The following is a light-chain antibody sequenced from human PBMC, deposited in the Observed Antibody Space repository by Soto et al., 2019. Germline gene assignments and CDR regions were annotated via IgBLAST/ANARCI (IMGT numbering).Light chain of an antibody. Sequence: VMTQAPATLSVSPGERATLSCRASQSVSSNLAWYQQKPGQAPRLLIFGASTRATGIPARFSGSGSGTKFTLTISSLQSEDFAVYYCQQRGDWPPITFGQGTRLEI. CDR1: QSVSSN. V-gene: IGKV3-15*01. J-gene: IGKJ5*01. CDR3: QQRGDWPPIT. CDR2: GAS.